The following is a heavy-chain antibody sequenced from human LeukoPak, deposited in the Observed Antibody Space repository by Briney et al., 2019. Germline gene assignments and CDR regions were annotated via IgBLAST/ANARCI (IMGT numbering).Heavy chain of an antibody. J-gene: IGHJ3*01. V-gene: IGHV3-33*06. CDR2: IWYDGGNK. CDR1: GIIFSDFG. CDR3: AKATCSGANCFSNSRDAFDV. Sequence: GGSLRLSCAASGIIFSDFGMHWVRQAPGKGLEWMAIIWYDGGNKYYADSVKGRFTISRDNSQNTMYLQMNSLRAEDSAVYYCAKATCSGANCFSNSRDAFDVWGQGTMVTVSS. D-gene: IGHD2-15*01.